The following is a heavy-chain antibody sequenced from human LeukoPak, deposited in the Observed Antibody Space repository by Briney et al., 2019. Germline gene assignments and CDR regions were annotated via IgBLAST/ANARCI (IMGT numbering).Heavy chain of an antibody. V-gene: IGHV3-21*01. CDR1: GFIFNSHS. CDR3: ARVPNYDFWSGYYFRLYYYYMDV. J-gene: IGHJ6*03. CDR2: ISSTSSYI. D-gene: IGHD3-3*01. Sequence: PGGSLRLSCAASGFIFNSHSMNWVRQAPGKGLEWVSSISSTSSYIYYADSVKSRFTISRDNAKNSLYLQMNSLRAEDTAVYYCARVPNYDFWSGYYFRLYYYYMDVWGKGTTVTVSS.